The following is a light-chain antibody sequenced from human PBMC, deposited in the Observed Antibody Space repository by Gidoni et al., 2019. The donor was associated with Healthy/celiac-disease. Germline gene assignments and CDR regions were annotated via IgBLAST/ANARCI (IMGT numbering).Light chain of an antibody. CDR1: QSVSSSY. V-gene: IGKV3-20*01. Sequence: EIVLKQSLGTLALSPGERATLSRRASQSVSSSYLSWYPQKPGQAPRLLIYVASSRATGVPDRFSGSGSGTDFTLTISRLEPEDFAVYYCQQYGSSLWTFXQXTKVEIK. CDR3: QQYGSSLWT. J-gene: IGKJ1*01. CDR2: VAS.